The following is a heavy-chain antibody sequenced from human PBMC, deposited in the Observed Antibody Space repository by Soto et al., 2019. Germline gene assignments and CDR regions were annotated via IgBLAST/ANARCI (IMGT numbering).Heavy chain of an antibody. CDR1: GFTFTRFS. Sequence: GGALRLCCAASGFTFTRFSMNWVRQAPGKGLEWVSSISSTTNYIYYGDSMKGRFTISRDNAKNSLYLEMNSLRAADTAVYYCARESEDLTSNFDYWGQGTLVTVSS. J-gene: IGHJ4*02. V-gene: IGHV3-21*06. CDR2: ISSTTNYI. CDR3: ARESEDLTSNFDY.